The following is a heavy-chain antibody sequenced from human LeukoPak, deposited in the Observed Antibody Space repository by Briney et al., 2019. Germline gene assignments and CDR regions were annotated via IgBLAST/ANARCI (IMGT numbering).Heavy chain of an antibody. J-gene: IGHJ6*03. CDR2: INHSGST. Sequence: SETLSLTCAVYGGSFSGYYWSWIRQPPGKGLEWIGEINHSGSTNYDPSLKSRVTISVDTSKNQFSLKLSSVTAADTAVYYCARSPDHYYYYYMDVWGKGTTVTVSS. CDR1: GGSFSGYY. V-gene: IGHV4-34*01. CDR3: ARSPDHYYYYYMDV.